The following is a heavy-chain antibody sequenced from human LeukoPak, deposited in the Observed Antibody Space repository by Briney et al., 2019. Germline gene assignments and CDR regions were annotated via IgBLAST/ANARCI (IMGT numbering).Heavy chain of an antibody. CDR2: ISSSSSYI. J-gene: IGHJ6*03. Sequence: PGGSLRLSCAASGFTFSSYSMNWVRQAPGKGLEWVSSISSSSSYIYYADSVKGRFTISRDNAKNSLYLQMNSLRAEDAAVYYCAREDSSSSGYMDVWGKGTTVTVSS. V-gene: IGHV3-21*01. CDR3: AREDSSSSGYMDV. D-gene: IGHD6-6*01. CDR1: GFTFSSYS.